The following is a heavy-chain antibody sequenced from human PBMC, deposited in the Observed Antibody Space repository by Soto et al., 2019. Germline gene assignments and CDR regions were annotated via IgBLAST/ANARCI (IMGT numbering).Heavy chain of an antibody. D-gene: IGHD4-17*01. J-gene: IGHJ5*02. CDR1: GFTFSSYG. Sequence: QVQLVESGGGVVQPGRSLRLSCAASGFTFSSYGMHWVRQAPGKGLEWVAVIWYDGSNKYYADSVKGRFTISRDNSKNTLYLQMNSLRAEDTDVDYCEREASYHGDYVGWFAPWGQGTLVPVSS. V-gene: IGHV3-33*01. CDR3: EREASYHGDYVGWFAP. CDR2: IWYDGSNK.